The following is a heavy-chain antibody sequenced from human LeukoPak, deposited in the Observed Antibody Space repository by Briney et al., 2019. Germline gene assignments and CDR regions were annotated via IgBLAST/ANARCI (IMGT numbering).Heavy chain of an antibody. CDR2: IYYSGGT. J-gene: IGHJ6*03. Sequence: SQTLSLTCTVSGGSISSGDYYWSWIRQPPGKGLEWIGYIYYSGGTYYNPSLKSRVTISVDTSKNQFSLKLSSVTAADTAVYYCARDSIGAAKYGYYYYYMDVWGKGTTVTVSS. V-gene: IGHV4-30-4*08. CDR1: GGSISSGDYY. CDR3: ARDSIGAAKYGYYYYYMDV. D-gene: IGHD6-13*01.